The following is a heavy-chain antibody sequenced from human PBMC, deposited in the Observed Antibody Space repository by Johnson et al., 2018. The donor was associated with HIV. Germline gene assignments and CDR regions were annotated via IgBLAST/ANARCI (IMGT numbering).Heavy chain of an antibody. CDR2: IWYAGTNK. Sequence: QVQLVESGGRVVQPGRSLRLSCAASGFTFNSYGMHWVRQAPGKGLEWVAVIWYAGTNKYYADSVKGRFTISRDNSKNTLYLQMNNLRTEDTAVYYCARGDWLTVITSPDAFDIWGQGTMVTVSS. CDR3: ARGDWLTVITSPDAFDI. J-gene: IGHJ3*02. V-gene: IGHV3-33*03. D-gene: IGHD4-23*01. CDR1: GFTFNSYG.